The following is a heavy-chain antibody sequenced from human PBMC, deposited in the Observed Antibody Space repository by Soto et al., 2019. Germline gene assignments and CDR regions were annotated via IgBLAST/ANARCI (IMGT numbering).Heavy chain of an antibody. J-gene: IGHJ5*01. D-gene: IGHD3-22*01. CDR2: IIPIFGTA. CDR3: ARPMRYYYDSSGHSAWFVS. Sequence: SVKVSCKASGGTFNSYSISWVRQAPGQGLEWMGGIIPIFGTAKYAQKFQGRVTITADESTSTAYMELSSLRSEDTAVYYCARPMRYYYDSSGHSAWFVSLGQGILVTVSS. CDR1: GGTFNSYS. V-gene: IGHV1-69*13.